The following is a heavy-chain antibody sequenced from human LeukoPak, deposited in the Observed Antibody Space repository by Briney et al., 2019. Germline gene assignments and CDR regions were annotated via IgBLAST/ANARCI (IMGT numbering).Heavy chain of an antibody. CDR3: ARVRSSGWNFDY. CDR2: IYYSGNT. CDR1: GGSISSGDYY. Sequence: SQTLSLTCTVSGGSISSGDYYWSWIRQPPGKALEWIGYIYYSGNTYYNPSLQSRVIMSVDTSVNQFSLKLTSVTAADTAVYYCARVRSSGWNFDYWGQGTLVTVSS. J-gene: IGHJ4*02. D-gene: IGHD6-19*01. V-gene: IGHV4-30-4*01.